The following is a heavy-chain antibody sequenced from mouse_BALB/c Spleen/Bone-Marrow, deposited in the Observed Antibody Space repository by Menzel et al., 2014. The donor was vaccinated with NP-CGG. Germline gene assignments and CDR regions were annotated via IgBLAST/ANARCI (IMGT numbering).Heavy chain of an antibody. Sequence: VQLQQSGAELVRPGSSVKISCKASGYEFSSYWMNWVKQRPGQGLEWIGQIYPGDGDTNYNGKFKGKATLTAGRSSSTAYMQVSSLTSEDSAVYFCARVYYGNLDYWGQGTSVTVSS. CDR1: GYEFSSYW. CDR2: IYPGDGDT. V-gene: IGHV1-80*01. J-gene: IGHJ4*01. CDR3: ARVYYGNLDY. D-gene: IGHD2-1*01.